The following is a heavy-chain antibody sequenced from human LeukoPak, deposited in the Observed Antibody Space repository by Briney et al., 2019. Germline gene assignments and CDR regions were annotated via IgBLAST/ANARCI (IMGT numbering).Heavy chain of an antibody. CDR3: AREYGSGTPDFDY. CDR1: GFTFSSYE. V-gene: IGHV3-48*02. Sequence: GGSLRLSCAASGFTFSSYEMNWVRQAPGKGLEWVSHISSSSRSIYYADSVKGRFTISRDNAKNSLYLQMNSLRDEDTAVYYCAREYGSGTPDFDYWGQGTLVSVSS. D-gene: IGHD3-10*01. CDR2: ISSSSRSI. J-gene: IGHJ4*02.